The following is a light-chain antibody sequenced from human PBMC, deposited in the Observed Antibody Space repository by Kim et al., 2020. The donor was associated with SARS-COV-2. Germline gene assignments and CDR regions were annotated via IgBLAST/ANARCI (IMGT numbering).Light chain of an antibody. CDR1: QSVSSY. CDR3: QQYGRSAIA. J-gene: IGKJ5*01. V-gene: IGKV3-20*01. CDR2: GAS. Sequence: EIVLTQSPGTLYLSPGERATLSCRASQSVSSYLAWYQQKPGQAPRLLIYGASNRATGISDRFSGSGSGTDFTLIISRLEPEDFAVYYCQQYGRSAIAFGQETRLEIK.